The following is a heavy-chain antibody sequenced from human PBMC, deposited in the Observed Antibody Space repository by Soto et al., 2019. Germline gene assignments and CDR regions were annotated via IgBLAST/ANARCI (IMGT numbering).Heavy chain of an antibody. CDR1: GFTFSSYA. Sequence: QVQLVESGGGVVQPGRSLRLSCAASGFTFSSYAMHWVRQAPGKGLEWVAVISYDGSNKYYADSVKGRFTISRDNSKNTLYLQMNSLRAEDTAVYYCSRGVYGDAEAAFDIWGQGTMVTVSS. D-gene: IGHD4-17*01. CDR2: ISYDGSNK. J-gene: IGHJ3*02. CDR3: SRGVYGDAEAAFDI. V-gene: IGHV3-30-3*01.